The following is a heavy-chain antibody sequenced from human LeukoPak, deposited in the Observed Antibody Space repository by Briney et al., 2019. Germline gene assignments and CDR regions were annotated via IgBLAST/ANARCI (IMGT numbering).Heavy chain of an antibody. J-gene: IGHJ3*02. D-gene: IGHD1-26*01. V-gene: IGHV4-59*01. Sequence: SETLSLTCTVSGGSISTFYWSWIRQPPGKELEWIAYIGYTASTNYNPSLKSRVTISVDTSKNQFSLKLSSVTAADTAVYYCARDSRRELLHAFDIWGQGTMVTVSS. CDR2: IGYTAST. CDR1: GGSISTFY. CDR3: ARDSRRELLHAFDI.